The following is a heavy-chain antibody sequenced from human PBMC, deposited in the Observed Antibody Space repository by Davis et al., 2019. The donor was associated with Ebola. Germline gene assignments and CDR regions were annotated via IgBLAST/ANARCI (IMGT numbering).Heavy chain of an antibody. J-gene: IGHJ5*02. V-gene: IGHV1-69*08. Sequence: SVKVSCKASGGTFSNYTFHWVRQAPGQGLEWMGRVIPILGKADYAQRFQGRVTITADTSTHTAYMELSRLRSDDTAMYYCTRGKWFDPWGQGTLVAVSS. CDR3: TRGKWFDP. CDR2: VIPILGKA. CDR1: GGTFSNYT.